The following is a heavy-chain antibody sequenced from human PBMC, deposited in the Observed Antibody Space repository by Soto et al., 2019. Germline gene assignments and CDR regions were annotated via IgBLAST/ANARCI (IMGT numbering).Heavy chain of an antibody. J-gene: IGHJ4*02. CDR2: IYPGDSDT. CDR1: GYSFTSYW. Sequence: GESLKISCKGSGYSFTSYWIGWVRQMPGKGLEWMGIIYPGDSDTRYSPSFQGQVTISADKSISTAYLQWSSLKASDTAMYYCARRGPNYDILTGYYSTYYFDYWGQGTLVTVSS. V-gene: IGHV5-51*01. CDR3: ARRGPNYDILTGYYSTYYFDY. D-gene: IGHD3-9*01.